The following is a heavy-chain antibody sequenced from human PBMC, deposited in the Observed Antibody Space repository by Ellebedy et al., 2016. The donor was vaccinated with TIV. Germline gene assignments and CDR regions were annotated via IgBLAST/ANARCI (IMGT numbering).Heavy chain of an antibody. J-gene: IGHJ6*02. CDR2: ISYNGNNK. Sequence: GGSLRLSCAASGFTFSHHAFYWVRQAPGKGLEWVTIISYNGNNKFYLDSVEGRFSISRDDSKNTLYLQMNSLRPEDTAVYYGSREGLEAGMDLWGQGTTVIVSS. CDR1: GFTFSHHA. V-gene: IGHV3-30*01. CDR3: SREGLEAGMDL.